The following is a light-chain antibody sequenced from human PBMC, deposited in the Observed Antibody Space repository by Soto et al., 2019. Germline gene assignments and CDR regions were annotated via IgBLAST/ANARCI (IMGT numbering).Light chain of an antibody. J-gene: IGKJ1*01. CDR1: QTVSNY. CDR3: QQYGNSPRT. CDR2: GAS. V-gene: IGKV3-20*01. Sequence: EIVLTQSPGTLSLSPGERATLSCRASQTVSNYLAWYQQKPGQAPRLLLYGASNRATGLPDRFSGSGSGTDFTLTISRLEPEDFAVYVCQQYGNSPRTFGRGTRVEIK.